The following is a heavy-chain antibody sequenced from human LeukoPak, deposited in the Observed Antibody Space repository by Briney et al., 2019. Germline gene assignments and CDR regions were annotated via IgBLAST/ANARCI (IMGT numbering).Heavy chain of an antibody. CDR3: VTETGWLFDF. V-gene: IGHV3-30-3*01. D-gene: IGHD3-9*01. J-gene: IGHJ4*02. CDR2: ISYDGSNK. Sequence: GGSLRLSCAASGFTFSSYAMHWVRQAPGKGLEWVAVISYDGSNKYYADSVKGRFTISRDNAKNSLFLQLTSLRAEDTAVYYCVTETGWLFDFWGQGILVTVSS. CDR1: GFTFSSYA.